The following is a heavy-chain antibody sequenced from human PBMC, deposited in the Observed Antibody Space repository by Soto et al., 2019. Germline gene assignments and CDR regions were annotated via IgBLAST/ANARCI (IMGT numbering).Heavy chain of an antibody. Sequence: SVKVSCKASGGTFSSYAISWVRQAPGQGLEWMGGIIPIFGTAHYAQKFQGRVTVTADESTSTAYMELSSLRSEHTAVYYCARDHFSYGFDYWGQGTLVTVSS. V-gene: IGHV1-69*13. CDR3: ARDHFSYGFDY. D-gene: IGHD5-18*01. CDR2: IIPIFGTA. CDR1: GGTFSSYA. J-gene: IGHJ4*02.